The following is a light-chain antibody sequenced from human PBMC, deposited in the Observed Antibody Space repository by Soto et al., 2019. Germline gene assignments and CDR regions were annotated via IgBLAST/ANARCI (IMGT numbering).Light chain of an antibody. J-gene: IGLJ3*02. Sequence: QSALTQPPSASGSPGQSVTISCTGTSSDVGGYNYVSWYQQYPGKAPKLMIYEVNKRPSGVPDRFSGFKSGNTASLTVSGLQPEDEADYHSTSYAGSNIWVFGGGTKVTVL. CDR3: TSYAGSNIWV. CDR2: EVN. CDR1: SSDVGGYNY. V-gene: IGLV2-8*01.